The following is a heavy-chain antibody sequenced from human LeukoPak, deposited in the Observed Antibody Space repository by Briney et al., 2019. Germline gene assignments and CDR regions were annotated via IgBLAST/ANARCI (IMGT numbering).Heavy chain of an antibody. CDR2: ISPGSGTI. Sequence: PGGSLRLSCATSGFSFNRRGMNRVRHPPGKGLEWVSYISPGSGTIHYAESVKGRFTVSRDDAKNSLYLQMNTLRAEDTAVYYCARIAGPTVYTYYMDLWGKGTTVTVAS. V-gene: IGHV3-48*04. CDR1: GFSFNRRG. D-gene: IGHD2-21*01. CDR3: ARIAGPTVYTYYMDL. J-gene: IGHJ6*03.